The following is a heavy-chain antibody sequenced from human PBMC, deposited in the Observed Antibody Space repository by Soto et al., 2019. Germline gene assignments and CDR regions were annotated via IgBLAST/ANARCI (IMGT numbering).Heavy chain of an antibody. J-gene: IGHJ4*02. Sequence: QVQMVQSGAEVKKPGSSARVSCKVSGGTFSRHSISWVRQAPGQGLEWMGGIIPIFDATQYAQKFQGRLTITAYEATLTLPMHLRGLRPEDTGLWYCAQELTSVGEAWGQGSLDTVS. CDR2: IIPIFDAT. V-gene: IGHV1-69*01. D-gene: IGHD3-10*01. CDR3: AQELTSVGEA. CDR1: GGTFSRHS.